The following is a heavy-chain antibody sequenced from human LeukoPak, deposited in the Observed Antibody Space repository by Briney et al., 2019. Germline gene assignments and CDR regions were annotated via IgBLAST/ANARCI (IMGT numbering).Heavy chain of an antibody. V-gene: IGHV3-30-3*01. D-gene: IGHD3-16*01. CDR3: ARDLTPTYYDYVWGSESMDV. CDR1: GFTFSSYA. CDR2: ISYDGSNK. J-gene: IGHJ6*02. Sequence: ALRLSCAASGFTFSSYAMHWVRQAPGKGLEWVAVISYDGSNKYYADSAKGRFTISRDNSKNTLYLQMNSLRAEDTAVYYCARDLTPTYYDYVWGSESMDVWGQGTTVTVSS.